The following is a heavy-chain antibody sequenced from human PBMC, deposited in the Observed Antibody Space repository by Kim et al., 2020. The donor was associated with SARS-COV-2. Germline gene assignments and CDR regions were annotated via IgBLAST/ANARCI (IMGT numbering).Heavy chain of an antibody. V-gene: IGHV1-2*02. Sequence: ASVKVSCKASGYTFTGYYMHWVRQAPGQGLEWMGWINPNSGGTNYAQKFQGRVTMTRDTSIRTAYMELSRLRSDDTAVYYCARDDRRYFDWFRLGSYYGMDVWGQGTTVTVSS. CDR2: INPNSGGT. D-gene: IGHD3-9*01. CDR3: ARDDRRYFDWFRLGSYYGMDV. J-gene: IGHJ6*02. CDR1: GYTFTGYY.